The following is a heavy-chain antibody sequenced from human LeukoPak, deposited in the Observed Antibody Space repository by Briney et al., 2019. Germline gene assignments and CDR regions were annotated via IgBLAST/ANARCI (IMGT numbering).Heavy chain of an antibody. CDR1: GFAVISNY. CDR2: IYTGGTT. V-gene: IGHV3-53*01. Sequence: GGSLRLSCAASGFAVISNYMSWVRQAPGKGLEWVSVIYTGGTTYYADSVKGRFTISRDNSKNTVYLQMNSLRAEDTAVYYCASLYSSSWYLDRWGQGTLVTVSS. CDR3: ASLYSSSWYLDR. D-gene: IGHD6-13*01. J-gene: IGHJ4*02.